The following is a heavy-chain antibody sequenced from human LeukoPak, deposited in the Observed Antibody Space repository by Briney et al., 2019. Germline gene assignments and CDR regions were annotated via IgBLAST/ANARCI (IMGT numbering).Heavy chain of an antibody. V-gene: IGHV3-7*01. Sequence: GGSLRLSCAASGFTFSSYWMSWVRQAPGKGLEWVANIKQDGSDKYYVDSVRGRFTISRDNAKNSLYLQMNSLRAEDTAVYYCARGTYYYGSGSFLGGGYWGQGTLVTVSS. CDR1: GFTFSSYW. CDR2: IKQDGSDK. CDR3: ARGTYYYGSGSFLGGGY. D-gene: IGHD3-10*01. J-gene: IGHJ4*02.